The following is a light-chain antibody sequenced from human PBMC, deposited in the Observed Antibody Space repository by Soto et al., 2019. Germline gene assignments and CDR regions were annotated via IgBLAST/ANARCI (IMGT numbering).Light chain of an antibody. J-gene: IGLJ1*01. CDR1: SSDVGGYSY. CDR2: DVS. V-gene: IGLV2-11*01. CDR3: SSYAGAFTYV. Sequence: QSVLTQPRSVSGSPGHSVTISCTGTSSDVGGYSYVSWYQQHPGKAPKLMISDVSKRPSGVPDRFSGSKFGNTASLTISGLQAEDAAEYYCSSYAGAFTYVFGSGTKVTVL.